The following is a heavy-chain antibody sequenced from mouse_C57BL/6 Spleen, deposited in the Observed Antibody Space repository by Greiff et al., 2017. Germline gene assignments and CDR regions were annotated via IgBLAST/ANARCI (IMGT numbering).Heavy chain of an antibody. CDR2: IYPGDGDT. V-gene: IGHV1-80*01. Sequence: QVQLQQPGAELVKPGASVKLSCKASGYTFTSYWMHWVKQRPGKGLEWIGQIYPGDGDTNYNGKFKGKATLTADKSSSTAYMQLSSLTSEDSAVYFCARSTLLYYFDYWGQGTTLTVSS. J-gene: IGHJ2*01. CDR3: ARSTLLYYFDY. CDR1: GYTFTSYW. D-gene: IGHD1-2*01.